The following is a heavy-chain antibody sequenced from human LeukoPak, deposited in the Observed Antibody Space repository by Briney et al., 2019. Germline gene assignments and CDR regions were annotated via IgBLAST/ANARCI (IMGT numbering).Heavy chain of an antibody. J-gene: IGHJ5*02. CDR1: GFTFSSYG. CDR3: ARELGATHTLKNWFDP. CDR2: IWYDGSNK. Sequence: GGSLRLSCAASGFTFSSYGMHWVRQAPGKGLEWVAVIWYDGSNKYYADSVKGRFTISRDNSKNTLYLQMNSLRAEDTAVYYCARELGATHTLKNWFDPWGQGTLVTVSS. V-gene: IGHV3-33*01. D-gene: IGHD1-26*01.